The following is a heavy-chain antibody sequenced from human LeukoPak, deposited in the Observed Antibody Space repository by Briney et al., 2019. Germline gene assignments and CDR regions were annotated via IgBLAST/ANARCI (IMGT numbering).Heavy chain of an antibody. Sequence: GGALRLSCAASGFSFSSHWMHWVCQAPGRGVGWVLRIDRDGRTTNYAYSAKRLFTISRDNAKNTLYLQMNSLRVDDTALYFCARDGHGTNLDEFDSWGQGTLVTVSS. CDR1: GFSFSSHW. V-gene: IGHV3-74*01. CDR2: IDRDGRTT. D-gene: IGHD1-1*01. J-gene: IGHJ4*02. CDR3: ARDGHGTNLDEFDS.